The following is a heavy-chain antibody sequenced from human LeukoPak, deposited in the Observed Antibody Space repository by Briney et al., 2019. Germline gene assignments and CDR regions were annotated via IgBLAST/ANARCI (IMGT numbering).Heavy chain of an antibody. CDR3: AKDARVTMVRGVSYYFDY. Sequence: GGSLRLSCAASXXXFSSYGMHWVRXAPGKGLEWVAFIRYDGSNKYCADSVKGRFTISRDNSKNTLYLQMNSLRAEDTAVYYCAKDARVTMVRGVSYYFDYWGQGTLVTVSS. V-gene: IGHV3-30*02. CDR2: IRYDGSNK. J-gene: IGHJ4*02. D-gene: IGHD3-10*01. CDR1: XXXFSSYG.